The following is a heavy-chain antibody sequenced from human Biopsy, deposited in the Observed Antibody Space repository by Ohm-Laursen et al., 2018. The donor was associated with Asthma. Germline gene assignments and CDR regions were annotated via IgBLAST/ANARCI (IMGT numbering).Heavy chain of an antibody. CDR3: AASEGGDYKTLRSIFYYYFYGMDV. V-gene: IGHV1-58*01. Sequence: ASVKVSCKASGFIFSHSAVQWVRQAGQRLEWIGWIVVGSGSTDYAQEFQERVTITRDMSTDTAYMELRGLRSDDTAVYYCAASEGGDYKTLRSIFYYYFYGMDVWGQGTTVTVS. CDR1: GFIFSHSA. J-gene: IGHJ6*02. CDR2: IVVGSGST. D-gene: IGHD4-17*01.